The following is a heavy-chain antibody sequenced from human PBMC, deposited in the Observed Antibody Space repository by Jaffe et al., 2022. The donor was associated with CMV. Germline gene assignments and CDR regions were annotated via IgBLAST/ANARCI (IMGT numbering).Heavy chain of an antibody. CDR2: ISSSSSYT. J-gene: IGHJ4*02. V-gene: IGHV3-11*06. D-gene: IGHD3-10*01. Sequence: QVQLVESGGGLVKPGGSLRLSCAASGFTFSDYYMSWIRQAPGKGLEWVSYISSSSSYTNYADSVKGRFTISRDNAKNSLYLQMNSLRAEDTAVYYCAREQTRGSGRRAFFDYWGQGTLVTVSS. CDR1: GFTFSDYY. CDR3: AREQTRGSGRRAFFDY.